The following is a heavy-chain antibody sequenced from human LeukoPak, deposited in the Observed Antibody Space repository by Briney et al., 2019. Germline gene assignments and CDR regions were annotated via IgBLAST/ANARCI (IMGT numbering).Heavy chain of an antibody. Sequence: PGGSLRLSCVASGLTLSNFWMTWVRQAPGKGLEWVATINQDGGEKYYVDSVKGRFIISRDNAKNSVYLQMDSLRVEETAVYSCVRGHLWLENWGQGTLVTVSS. CDR1: GLTLSNFW. D-gene: IGHD3-3*02. V-gene: IGHV3-7*03. CDR2: INQDGGEK. CDR3: VRGHLWLEN. J-gene: IGHJ4*02.